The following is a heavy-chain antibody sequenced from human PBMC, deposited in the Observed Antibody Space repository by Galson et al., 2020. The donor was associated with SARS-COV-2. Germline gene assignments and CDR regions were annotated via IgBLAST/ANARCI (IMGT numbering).Heavy chain of an antibody. V-gene: IGHV1-2*02. CDR3: ARDQGNFGRGDWFNP. D-gene: IGHD3-10*01. CDR2: INPNTGGK. Sequence: ASVKVSCKASGYIFTDFYIHWVRQAPGQGLEWMGWINPNTGGKNYAQTFQGRVTMTRDTSIGTAYLELSGLRSDDTALYYCARDQGNFGRGDWFNPWGQGTQVTVSS. CDR1: GYIFTDFY. J-gene: IGHJ5*02.